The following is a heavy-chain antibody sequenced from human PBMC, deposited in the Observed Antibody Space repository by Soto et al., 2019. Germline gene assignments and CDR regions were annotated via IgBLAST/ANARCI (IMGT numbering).Heavy chain of an antibody. J-gene: IGHJ6*03. D-gene: IGHD2-15*01. V-gene: IGHV3-23*01. CDR3: AKLGCSGGTCSVYYYYYMDV. Sequence: EVQLLESGGGLVQPGGSLRLSCAASGFTFSNYAMSWVRQAPGKGMEWVSAISGGGGSTYYADSVKGRFTISRDNSKNTLYVQMNSLRAEDTAVYYCAKLGCSGGTCSVYYYYYMDVWGKGTTVTVSS. CDR1: GFTFSNYA. CDR2: ISGGGGST.